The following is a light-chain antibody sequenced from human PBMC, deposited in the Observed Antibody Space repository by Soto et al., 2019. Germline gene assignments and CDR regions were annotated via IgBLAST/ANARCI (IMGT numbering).Light chain of an antibody. CDR3: QQYGGSPAWT. CDR2: GVS. Sequence: EIVLTQSPGTLSVSPGERATLSCRASQSVGSTFLAWYQQKPGQAPRLLIYGVSKRATGIPDRFSGSGSGTDFILDISRLEPEDCAVYYCQQYGGSPAWTFGQGTRVEIK. J-gene: IGKJ1*01. V-gene: IGKV3-20*01. CDR1: QSVGSTF.